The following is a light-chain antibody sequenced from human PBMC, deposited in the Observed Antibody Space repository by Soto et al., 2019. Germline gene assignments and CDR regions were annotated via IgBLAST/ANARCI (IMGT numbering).Light chain of an antibody. CDR1: QDIRGA. J-gene: IGKJ5*01. CDR2: DVS. V-gene: IGKV1-13*02. CDR3: QQFNSYPFT. Sequence: AIQVTQSPSSLSASVGDRVTITCRASQDIRGALAWYQQKPGKAPKLLIYDVSTLESWVPSRFSGSGSGTEFTLTISSLQPEDFGTYYCQQFNSYPFTFGHGTRLEIK.